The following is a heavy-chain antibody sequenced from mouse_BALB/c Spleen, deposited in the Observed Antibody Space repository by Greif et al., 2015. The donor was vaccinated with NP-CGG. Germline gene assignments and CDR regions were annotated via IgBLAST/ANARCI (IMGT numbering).Heavy chain of an antibody. CDR2: SRNKANDYTT. D-gene: IGHD2-2*01. J-gene: IGHJ1*01. CDR1: GFTFSDFC. V-gene: IGHV7-1*02. CDR3: ARDDGYYWYFDV. Sequence: EVHLVESGGGLVQPGGSLRLSCATSGFTFSDFCMEWVRQPPGKRLEWIAASRNKANDYTTEYSASVKGRFIVSRDTSQSILYLQMNALRAEDTAIYYCARDDGYYWYFDVWGAGTTVTVSS.